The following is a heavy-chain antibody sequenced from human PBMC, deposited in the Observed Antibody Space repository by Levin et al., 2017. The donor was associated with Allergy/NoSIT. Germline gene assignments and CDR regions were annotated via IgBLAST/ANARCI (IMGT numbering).Heavy chain of an antibody. D-gene: IGHD6-6*01. CDR1: GGSISSYY. CDR2: IYYSGST. V-gene: IGHV4-59*01. CDR3: ARFDGSIAARYFDY. J-gene: IGHJ4*02. Sequence: GSLRLSCTVSGGSISSYYWSWIRQPPGKGLEWIGYIYYSGSTNYNPSLKSRVTISVDTSKNQFSLKLSSVTAADTAVYYCARFDGSIAARYFDYWGQGTLVTVSS.